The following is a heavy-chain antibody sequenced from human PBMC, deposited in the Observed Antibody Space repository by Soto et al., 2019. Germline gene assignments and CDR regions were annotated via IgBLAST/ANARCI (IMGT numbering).Heavy chain of an antibody. D-gene: IGHD3-3*01. CDR1: GFTFSSYA. CDR2: ISYDGSNK. J-gene: IGHJ6*02. CDR3: ARDGQAYYDFWSAKEGMDV. V-gene: IGHV3-30-3*01. Sequence: PRGSLRLSCAASGFTFSSYAMHWVRQAPGKGLEWVAVISYDGSNKYYADSVKGRFTISRDNSKNTLYLQMNSLRAEDTAVYYCARDGQAYYDFWSAKEGMDVWGQGTTVTVSS.